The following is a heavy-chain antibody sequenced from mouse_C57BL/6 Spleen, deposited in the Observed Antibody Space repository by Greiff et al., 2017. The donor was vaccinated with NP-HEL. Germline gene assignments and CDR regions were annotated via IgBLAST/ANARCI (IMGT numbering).Heavy chain of an antibody. CDR1: GYTFTSYW. D-gene: IGHD3-3*01. CDR3: ARQGQGFYAMDY. CDR2: IDPSDSET. V-gene: IGHV1-52*01. J-gene: IGHJ4*01. Sequence: VQLQQPGAELVRPGSSVKLSCKASGYTFTSYWMHWVKQRPIQGLEWIGNIDPSDSETHYNQKFKDKATLTVDKSSSTAYMQLSSLTSEDSAVYYCARQGQGFYAMDYWGQGTSVTVSS.